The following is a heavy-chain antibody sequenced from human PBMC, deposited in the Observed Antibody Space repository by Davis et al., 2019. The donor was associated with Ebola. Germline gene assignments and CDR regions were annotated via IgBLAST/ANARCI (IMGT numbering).Heavy chain of an antibody. CDR3: ARDGRIAVERYYYYGMDV. V-gene: IGHV1-18*01. D-gene: IGHD6-19*01. Sequence: ASVKVSCKASGYTFTSYGINWVRQAPGQGLEWMGWISAYNGNTNYAQKLQGRVTMTTDTYTSTAYMELRRLRSDDTAVYYCARDGRIAVERYYYYGMDVWGQGTTVTVSS. J-gene: IGHJ6*02. CDR1: GYTFTSYG. CDR2: ISAYNGNT.